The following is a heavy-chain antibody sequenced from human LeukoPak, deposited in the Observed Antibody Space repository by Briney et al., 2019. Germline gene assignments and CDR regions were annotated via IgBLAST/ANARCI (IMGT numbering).Heavy chain of an antibody. D-gene: IGHD2-2*01. CDR1: GFTFSSYW. CDR3: ARERRYCSSTSCFWFDP. J-gene: IGHJ5*02. CDR2: INSDGSST. V-gene: IGHV3-74*01. Sequence: GGSLRLSCAASGFTFSSYWMHWVRQAPGKGLVWVSRINSDGSSTSYADSVKGRFTISRDNAKNTLYLQMNSLRAEDTAVYYCARERRYCSSTSCFWFDPWGQGTLVTVSS.